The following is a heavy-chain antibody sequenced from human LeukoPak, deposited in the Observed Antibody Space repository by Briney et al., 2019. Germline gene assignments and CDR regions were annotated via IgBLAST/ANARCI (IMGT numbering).Heavy chain of an antibody. CDR1: GGSISSYY. CDR3: ARVTRGTFYYMDV. Sequence: SETLSLTCTVSGGSISSYYWSWIRQPAGKGLEWIGRIYATGSTTYNPPLQSRVTMSVDTSKNQFSLNVNSVTAADTAMYYCARVTRGTFYYMDVWGRGITVTVSS. D-gene: IGHD1-14*01. CDR2: IYATGST. V-gene: IGHV4-4*07. J-gene: IGHJ6*03.